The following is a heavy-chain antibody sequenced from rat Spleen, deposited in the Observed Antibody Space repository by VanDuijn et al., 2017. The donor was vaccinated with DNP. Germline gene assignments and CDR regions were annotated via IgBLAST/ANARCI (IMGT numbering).Heavy chain of an antibody. V-gene: IGHV2-27*01. CDR1: GFSLTSYH. D-gene: IGHD1-12*02. Sequence: QVQLRESGPGLVQPSQTLSLTCTVSGFSLTSYHVHWVRQPPGKGLEWMGRIQSGGSTDYNSALKSRLSISRDTSKSQVFLKMNSVQTEDTAVYFCARWDYDGWFAYWGQGTLVTGSS. J-gene: IGHJ3*01. CDR3: ARWDYDGWFAY. CDR2: IQSGGST.